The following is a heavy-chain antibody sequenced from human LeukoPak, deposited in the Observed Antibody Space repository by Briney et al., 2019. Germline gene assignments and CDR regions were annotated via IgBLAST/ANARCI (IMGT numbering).Heavy chain of an antibody. CDR3: ASRGGVIVIIDY. V-gene: IGHV4-39*07. J-gene: IGHJ4*02. Sequence: PSETLSLTCTVSGGSISSSSYYWGWIRQPPGKGLEWIGSIYYSGSTYYNPSLKSRVTISVDTSKNQFSLKLSSVTAADTAVYYCASRGGVIVIIDYWGQGALVTVSS. D-gene: IGHD3-16*02. CDR1: GGSISSSSYY. CDR2: IYYSGST.